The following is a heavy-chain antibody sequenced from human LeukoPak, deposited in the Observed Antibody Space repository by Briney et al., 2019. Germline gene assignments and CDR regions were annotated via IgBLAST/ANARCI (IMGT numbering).Heavy chain of an antibody. Sequence: GGSLRLSCAASGFSFSIYSMTWVRQAPGKGLEWVSSTSSSSSYIDYADSVKGRFTISRDNAENSLYLQMSSLRAEDTAVYYCARGLYGSGSKDSQFDYWGQGTLVTVSS. V-gene: IGHV3-21*01. CDR3: ARGLYGSGSKDSQFDY. CDR1: GFSFSIYS. D-gene: IGHD3-10*01. CDR2: TSSSSSYI. J-gene: IGHJ4*02.